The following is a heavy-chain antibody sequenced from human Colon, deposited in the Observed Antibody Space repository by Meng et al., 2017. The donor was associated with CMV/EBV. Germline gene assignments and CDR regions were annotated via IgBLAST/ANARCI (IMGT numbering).Heavy chain of an antibody. CDR3: ARVKCGTTSCSQGLDP. Sequence: ASVKVSCKASGYTFTDYYLHWVRQAPGQGLEWMGWINPNGGGTYYAQTFQGRVIMTWDTSVTTAYLELYRLTSDDTAVYYCARVKCGTTSCSQGLDPWGQGTLVTVSS. J-gene: IGHJ5*02. V-gene: IGHV1-2*02. CDR1: GYTFTDYY. D-gene: IGHD2-2*01. CDR2: INPNGGGT.